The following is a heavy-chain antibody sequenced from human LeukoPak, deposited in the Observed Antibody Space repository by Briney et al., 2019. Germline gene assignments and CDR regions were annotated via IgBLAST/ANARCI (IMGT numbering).Heavy chain of an antibody. CDR3: ARGYCSSTSCYRRYYYYYMDV. Sequence: TLSLTCTVSGGSISSGGYYWSWIRQPPGKGLEWIGYIYHSGSTYYNPSLKSRVTISVDRSKNRFSLKLSSVTAADTAVYYCARGYCSSTSCYRRYYYYYMDVWGKGTTVTVSS. CDR1: GGSISSGGYY. J-gene: IGHJ6*03. D-gene: IGHD2-2*02. V-gene: IGHV4-30-2*01. CDR2: IYHSGST.